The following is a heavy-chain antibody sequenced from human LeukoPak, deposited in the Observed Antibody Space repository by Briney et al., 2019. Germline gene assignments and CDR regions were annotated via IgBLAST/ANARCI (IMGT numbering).Heavy chain of an antibody. J-gene: IGHJ4*02. CDR3: ALGRRDGYNYADY. CDR1: GYTFTGYY. V-gene: IGHV1-2*02. D-gene: IGHD5-24*01. CDR2: INPNNGVT. Sequence: ASVKVSCKASGYTFTGYYIHWVRQAPGQGLEWMGWINPNNGVTNYAQKFQDRVTMTRDASISTAYMELSRLTSDDTALYYCALGRRDGYNYADYWGQGTLVTVSS.